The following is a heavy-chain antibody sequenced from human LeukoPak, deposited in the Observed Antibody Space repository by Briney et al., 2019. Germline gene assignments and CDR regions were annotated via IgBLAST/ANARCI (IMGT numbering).Heavy chain of an antibody. CDR3: ARDGYCGGGSCYAFDI. CDR2: IYSGGST. V-gene: IGHV3-53*01. J-gene: IGHJ3*02. Sequence: GGSLRLSCAASGFTVSSNYMSWVRQAPGKGLEWVSVIYSGGSTYYADSVKGRFTISRDNSKNTLYLQMNSLRAEDTAVYYCARDGYCGGGSCYAFDIWGQGTMVTVSS. CDR1: GFTVSSNY. D-gene: IGHD2-15*01.